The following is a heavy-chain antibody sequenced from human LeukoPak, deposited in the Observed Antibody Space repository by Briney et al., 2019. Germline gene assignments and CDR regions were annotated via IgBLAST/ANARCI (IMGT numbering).Heavy chain of an antibody. Sequence: PGRSLRLSCAASGFTFSSYGMHWVRQAPGKGLEWVAVISYDGSNKYYADSVKGRFTISRDNPKNSLYLQMTSLRDEDTAVYYCARPTFSFDSSGYFDYWGQGTLVTVSS. CDR1: GFTFSSYG. V-gene: IGHV3-30*03. J-gene: IGHJ4*02. CDR2: ISYDGSNK. D-gene: IGHD3-22*01. CDR3: ARPTFSFDSSGYFDY.